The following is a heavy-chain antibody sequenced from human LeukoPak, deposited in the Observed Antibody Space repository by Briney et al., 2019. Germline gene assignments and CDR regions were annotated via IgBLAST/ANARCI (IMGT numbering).Heavy chain of an antibody. D-gene: IGHD3-16*02. CDR2: INIYDGNT. Sequence: EASVRVSCKASGYNFFSSGISWVRQAPGQGLEWMGWINIYDGNTYYAQKVQGRATMTTDMSTSTTYMDLRSLTSDDTAVYFCVRVNLWGTYRYGDYWGQGTLATVSS. CDR3: VRVNLWGTYRYGDY. CDR1: GYNFFSSG. V-gene: IGHV1-18*04. J-gene: IGHJ4*02.